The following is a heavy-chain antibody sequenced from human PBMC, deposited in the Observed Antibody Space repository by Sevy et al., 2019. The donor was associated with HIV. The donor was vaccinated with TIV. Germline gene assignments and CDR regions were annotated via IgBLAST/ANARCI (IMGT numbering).Heavy chain of an antibody. J-gene: IGHJ6*02. V-gene: IGHV4-59*01. CDR2: IYYSGST. Sequence: SETLSLTCTVSGDSISSYYWSWIRQPPGKGLEWIGYIYYSGSTNYNPSLKSRVTISKDTSKNQVSLRLTAVTAADTAVYYCARGIPDYYYGMDVWGQGTTVTVSS. CDR1: GDSISSYY. D-gene: IGHD2-21*01. CDR3: ARGIPDYYYGMDV.